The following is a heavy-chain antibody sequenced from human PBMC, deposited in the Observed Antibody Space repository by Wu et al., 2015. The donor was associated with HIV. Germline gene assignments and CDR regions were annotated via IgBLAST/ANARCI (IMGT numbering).Heavy chain of an antibody. D-gene: IGHD2-15*01. J-gene: IGHJ6*02. CDR1: GYTFTSYG. Sequence: QIQLVQSGVEIKKPGASVKVSCNASGYTFTSYGITWVRQAPGQGLEWMGWISGHNGNTNYAQNFQGRVTMTTDTSTTTAYLELRSLRSDDTAVYYCARDSARVVVVAALLPTPGPGMDVWGQGTTIIVSS. V-gene: IGHV1-18*01. CDR2: ISGHNGNT. CDR3: ARDSARVVVVAALLPTPGPGMDV.